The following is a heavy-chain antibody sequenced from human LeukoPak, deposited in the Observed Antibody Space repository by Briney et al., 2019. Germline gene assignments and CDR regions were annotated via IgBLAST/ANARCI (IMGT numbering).Heavy chain of an antibody. Sequence: SETLSLTCTVSGDSISSSPYYWGWIRQPPGEGLEWIGSIYHSGRTNYTPSLKSRVTISVDKSKNQLSLKLSSVTAADTAVYYCARDNYDYWGQGTLVTVSS. CDR3: ARDNYDY. V-gene: IGHV4-39*07. CDR2: IYHSGRT. J-gene: IGHJ4*02. CDR1: GDSISSSPYY.